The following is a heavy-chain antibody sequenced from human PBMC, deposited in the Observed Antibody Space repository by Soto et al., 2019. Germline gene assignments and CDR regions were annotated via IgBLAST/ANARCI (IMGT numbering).Heavy chain of an antibody. CDR1: GGSFSGYY. J-gene: IGHJ4*02. CDR3: ARVVGSCSGGSCYGFDY. Sequence: QVQLQQWGAGLLKPSETLSLTCAVYGGSFSGYYWSWIRQPPGKGLEWIGEINHSGSTNYNPSLKCRVTISVDTSKNQFSLKLSSVTAADTAVYYCARVVGSCSGGSCYGFDYWGQGTLVTVSS. CDR2: INHSGST. D-gene: IGHD2-15*01. V-gene: IGHV4-34*01.